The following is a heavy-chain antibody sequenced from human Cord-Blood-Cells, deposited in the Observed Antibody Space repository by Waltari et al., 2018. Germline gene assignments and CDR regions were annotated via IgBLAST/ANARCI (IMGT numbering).Heavy chain of an antibody. J-gene: IGHJ4*02. CDR1: GFTFSSSS. CDR3: ARSAVSAMVDY. V-gene: IGHV3-21*01. Sequence: EVQLVESGGGLVKPGGSLRLFCAASGFTFSSSSMNWVRQAQGKGLEWVSSISSSSSYIYYADSVKGRFTISRDNAKNSLYLQMNSLRAEDTAVYYCARSAVSAMVDYWGQGTLVTVSS. CDR2: ISSSSSYI. D-gene: IGHD5-18*01.